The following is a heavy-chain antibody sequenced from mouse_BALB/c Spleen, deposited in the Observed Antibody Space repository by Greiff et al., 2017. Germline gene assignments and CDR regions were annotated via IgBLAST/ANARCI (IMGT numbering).Heavy chain of an antibody. V-gene: IGHV1-5*01. J-gene: IGHJ4*01. CDR3: IRNGGVNYGGYAMDY. CDR1: GYTFTSYW. D-gene: IGHD1-1*01. CDR2: IYPGNSDT. Sequence: EVHLVESGTVLARPGASVKMSCKASGYTFTSYWMHWVKQRPGQGLEWIGAIYPGNSDTSYNQKFKGKAKLTAVTSTSTAYMELSSLTNEDSAVYDCIRNGGVNYGGYAMDYWGQGTSVTVSS.